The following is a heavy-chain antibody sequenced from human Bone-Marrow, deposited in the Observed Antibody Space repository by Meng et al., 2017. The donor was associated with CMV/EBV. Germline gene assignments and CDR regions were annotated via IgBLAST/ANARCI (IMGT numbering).Heavy chain of an antibody. V-gene: IGHV3-21*06. CDR3: ARRGRLPYCSGGSCYSGLGVGFYFDY. CDR2: INTDSTYT. D-gene: IGHD2-15*01. J-gene: IGHJ4*02. Sequence: GESLKISCAASGFTFTTYAMNWVRQAPGKGLEWVSSINTDSTYTSYTDSVKGRFTISRDDAKNSLYLQMNSLRADDTAMYYCARRGRLPYCSGGSCYSGLGVGFYFDYWGQGTLVTVSS. CDR1: GFTFTTYA.